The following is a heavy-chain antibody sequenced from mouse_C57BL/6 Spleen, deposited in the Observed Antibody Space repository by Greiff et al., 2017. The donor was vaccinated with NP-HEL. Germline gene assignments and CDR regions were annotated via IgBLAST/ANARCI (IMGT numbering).Heavy chain of an antibody. J-gene: IGHJ3*01. CDR2: IDPSDSYT. CDR1: GYTFTSYW. CDR3: ARMGFAY. Sequence: VQLQQPGAELVMPGASVKLSCKASGYTFTSYWMHWVKQRPGQGLEWIGEIDPSDSYTNYNQKLKGKSTLTVDKSSSTAYMQLSSLTSEDSAVYYGARMGFAYWGQGTLVTVSA. V-gene: IGHV1-69*01.